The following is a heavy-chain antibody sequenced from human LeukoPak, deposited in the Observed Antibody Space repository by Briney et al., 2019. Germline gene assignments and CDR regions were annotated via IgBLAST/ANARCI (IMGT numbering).Heavy chain of an antibody. CDR1: GGSISSYY. J-gene: IGHJ6*03. CDR2: IYYSGST. D-gene: IGHD3-22*01. Sequence: SETLSLTCTVSGGSISSYYWSWIRQPPGKGLEWIGYIYYSGSTNYNPSLKSRVTISVDTSKNQFSLKLSSVTAADTAVYYCAKLVVEGLDTTYYYYMDVWGKGTTVTVSS. CDR3: AKLVVEGLDTTYYYYMDV. V-gene: IGHV4-59*01.